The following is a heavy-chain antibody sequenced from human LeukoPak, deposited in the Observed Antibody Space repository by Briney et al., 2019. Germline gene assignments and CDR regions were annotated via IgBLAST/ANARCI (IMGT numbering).Heavy chain of an antibody. CDR2: IYPGDSDT. D-gene: IGHD6-19*01. V-gene: IGHV5-51*01. CDR3: ARAGYSSGYVGWFDP. Sequence: GESLKISCKGSGYSFTSYWIGWVRQMPGKGLEWMGIIYPGDSDTRYSPSFQGQVTISADKSISTAYPQWSSLKASDTAMYYCARAGYSSGYVGWFDPWGQGTLVTVSS. J-gene: IGHJ5*02. CDR1: GYSFTSYW.